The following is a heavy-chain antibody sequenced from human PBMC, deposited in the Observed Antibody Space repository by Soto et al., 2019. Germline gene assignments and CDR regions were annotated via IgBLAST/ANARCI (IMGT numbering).Heavy chain of an antibody. D-gene: IGHD3-22*01. Sequence: GASVKVSCKASGYTFTGYYLHWVRQAPGQGLEWMGWINPNSDGTSYAQKFQGRVTMTRDTSISTAYMELIRLTSDDTAVYFCARRTRPIVVGGVIPYFDLWGQGTLVTVSS. J-gene: IGHJ4*02. V-gene: IGHV1-2*02. CDR1: GYTFTGYY. CDR3: ARRTRPIVVGGVIPYFDL. CDR2: INPNSDGT.